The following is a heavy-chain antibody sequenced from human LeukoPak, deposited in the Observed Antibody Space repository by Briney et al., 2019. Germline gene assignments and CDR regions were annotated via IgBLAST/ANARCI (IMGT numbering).Heavy chain of an antibody. V-gene: IGHV3-9*03. CDR1: GFTFDDYA. J-gene: IGHJ4*02. Sequence: GGSLRLSCAASGFTFDDYAMHWVRQAPGKGLEWVSGISWNSGSIGYADSVKGRFTISRDNAKNSLYLQMNSLRAEDMALYYCAKGPRYNWNEGYFDYWGQGTLVTVSS. D-gene: IGHD1-20*01. CDR2: ISWNSGSI. CDR3: AKGPRYNWNEGYFDY.